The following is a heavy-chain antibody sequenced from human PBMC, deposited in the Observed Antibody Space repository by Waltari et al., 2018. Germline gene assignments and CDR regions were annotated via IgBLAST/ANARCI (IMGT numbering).Heavy chain of an antibody. CDR2: RRASGSRT. D-gene: IGHD1-26*01. Sequence: EVRLVESGGGLVKPGGSLRLSCAASGFTFSSYAMNWVRQAPGKGLVWVAGRRASGSRTFYAASVKGRFTISRDNSNNTLYAQMTSLTPEDTATYYCAMSLTVLVRADHWGQGTLVAVSS. CDR3: AMSLTVLVRADH. J-gene: IGHJ4*02. V-gene: IGHV3-23*04. CDR1: GFTFSSYA.